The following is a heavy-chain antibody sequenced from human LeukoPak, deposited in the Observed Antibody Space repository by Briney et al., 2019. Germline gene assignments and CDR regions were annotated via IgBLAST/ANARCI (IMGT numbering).Heavy chain of an antibody. V-gene: IGHV1-2*02. Sequence: ASVKVSCKASGYTFTGYYMHWVRQAPGQGLEWVGWINPNSGGTNYAQKFQGRVTMTRDTSISTAYMELSRLRSDDTAVYYCARGLDIVVVPAAPQDYWGQGTLVTVSS. CDR3: ARGLDIVVVPAAPQDY. J-gene: IGHJ4*02. CDR1: GYTFTGYY. D-gene: IGHD2-2*03. CDR2: INPNSGGT.